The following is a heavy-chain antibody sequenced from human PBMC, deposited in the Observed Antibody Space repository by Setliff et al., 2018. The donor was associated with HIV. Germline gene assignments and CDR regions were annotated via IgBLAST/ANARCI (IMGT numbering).Heavy chain of an antibody. CDR2: LIPIVDIT. CDR3: AKGPNFEDAFDI. J-gene: IGHJ3*02. V-gene: IGHV1-69*10. CDR1: GSTFSNYA. Sequence: SVKVSRKASGSTFSNYAFSWVRQAPGQGLEWMGGLIPIVDITKSTQKFRDRVTFTADESTKTAQMELSGLTFEDTAVYYCAKGPNFEDAFDIWGQGTVVTVSS. D-gene: IGHD2-8*01.